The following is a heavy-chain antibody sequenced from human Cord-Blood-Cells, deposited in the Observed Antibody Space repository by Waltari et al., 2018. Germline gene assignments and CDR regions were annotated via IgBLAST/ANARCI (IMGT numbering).Heavy chain of an antibody. CDR1: GFTFSSFG. CDR3: ARDYDFWSGFDY. V-gene: IGHV3-33*01. J-gene: IGHJ4*02. D-gene: IGHD3-3*01. Sequence: QVQLVESGGGVVQPGRSLRLSCAASGFTFSSFGMPWARQAPGKGLEWVAVIWYDGSNKYYADSVKGRFTISRDNSKNTLYLQMNSLRAEDTAVYYCARDYDFWSGFDYWGQGTLVTVSS. CDR2: IWYDGSNK.